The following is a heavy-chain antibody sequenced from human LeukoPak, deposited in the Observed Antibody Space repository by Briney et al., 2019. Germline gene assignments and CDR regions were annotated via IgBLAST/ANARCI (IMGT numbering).Heavy chain of an antibody. CDR3: ARDDGYCSGGSCHYYGMDV. D-gene: IGHD2-15*01. J-gene: IGHJ6*02. CDR2: ISSSSSYI. Sequence: GGSLRLSCEVSGFTFSSYAMSWVRQAPGKGLEWVSSISSSSSYIFYADSVKGRFTISRDNAKNSLYLQMNSLRAEDTAVYYCARDDGYCSGGSCHYYGMDVWGPGTTVTVSS. V-gene: IGHV3-21*01. CDR1: GFTFSSYA.